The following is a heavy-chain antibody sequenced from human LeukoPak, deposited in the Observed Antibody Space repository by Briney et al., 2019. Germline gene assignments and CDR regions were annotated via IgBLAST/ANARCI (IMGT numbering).Heavy chain of an antibody. V-gene: IGHV3-33*01. J-gene: IGHJ5*02. CDR1: GFTFSNYG. Sequence: GGSLRLSCAASGFTFSNYGMHWVRQAPGKGLEWVAVIWYDGNIKYYADSVKGRITISRDNSKSTLYLQMNSLSAEDTAVYYCASLSGTTVNWFDPWGQGTLVTVSS. CDR3: ASLSGTTVNWFDP. D-gene: IGHD1-7*01. CDR2: IWYDGNIK.